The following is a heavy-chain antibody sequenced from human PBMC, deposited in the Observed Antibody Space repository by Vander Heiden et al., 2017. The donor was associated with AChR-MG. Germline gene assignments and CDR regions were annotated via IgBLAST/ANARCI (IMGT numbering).Heavy chain of an antibody. V-gene: IGHV3-23*01. CDR3: AKRIEAAEAYES. Sequence: EVQLLQSGGGLVQPGGSLRLSCAASGFTFKNYAMSWVRQAPGKGLEWVSAISDSGTGTYYAESVKGRFAISRDNSRDTLSLQMNSLRVEDTAVYYCAKRIEAAEAYESWGQGTLVTVSS. CDR1: GFTFKNYA. D-gene: IGHD6-13*01. CDR2: ISDSGTGT. J-gene: IGHJ5*02.